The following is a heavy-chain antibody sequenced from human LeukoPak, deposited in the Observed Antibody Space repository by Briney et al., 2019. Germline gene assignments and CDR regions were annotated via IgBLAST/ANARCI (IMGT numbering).Heavy chain of an antibody. D-gene: IGHD2-15*01. CDR3: ARGDSGVSQYYYYGMDV. J-gene: IGHJ6*02. CDR1: GFTFSSYS. V-gene: IGHV3-48*04. CDR2: ISSSSSTI. Sequence: GGSLRLSCAASGFTFSSYSMNWVRQAPGKGLEWVSYISSSSSTIYYADSVKGRFTISRDNAKNSLYLQMNSLRAEDTAVYYCARGDSGVSQYYYYGMDVWGQGTTVTVSS.